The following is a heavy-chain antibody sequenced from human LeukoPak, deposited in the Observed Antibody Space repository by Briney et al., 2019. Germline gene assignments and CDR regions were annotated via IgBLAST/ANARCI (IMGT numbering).Heavy chain of an antibody. CDR3: ARRGGYDFSYDY. CDR2: IYYSGST. J-gene: IGHJ4*02. CDR1: GGSISIYIYY. Sequence: SETLTLTCTVSGGSISIYIYYWGWIRQPPGEGLEWIGDIYYSGSTYYTPSLKSRVTISVDTSKNQFSLKLSSVTTADTAVYYCARRGGYDFSYDYWGQGILVTVSS. V-gene: IGHV4-39*01. D-gene: IGHD5-12*01.